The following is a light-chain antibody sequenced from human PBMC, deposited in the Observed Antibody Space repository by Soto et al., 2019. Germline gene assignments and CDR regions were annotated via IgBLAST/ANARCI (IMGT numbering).Light chain of an antibody. CDR2: WAS. CDR1: QSVLYSSNNKNY. V-gene: IGKV4-1*01. J-gene: IGKJ4*01. CDR3: QQYYSTPS. Sequence: DITITQSPDSLAVSLGERATINCKSSQSVLYSSNNKNYLAWYQQKPGQPPKLLIYWASTRESGVPDRFSGSGSGTDFTLTISSLQAEDVAVYYCQQYYSTPSFGGGTKVDIK.